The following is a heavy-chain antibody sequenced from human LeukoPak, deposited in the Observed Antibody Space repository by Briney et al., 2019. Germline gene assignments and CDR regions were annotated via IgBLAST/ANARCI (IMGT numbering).Heavy chain of an antibody. CDR2: IIPIFGTA. J-gene: IGHJ4*02. CDR1: GGTFSSYA. CDR3: ARGLEDRTPNYDILTGYYGY. Sequence: GASVKVSCKVSGGTFSSYAISWVRQAPGQGLEWMGGIIPIFGTANYAQEFQGRVTITADESTSTAYMELSSLRSEDTAVYYCARGLEDRTPNYDILTGYYGYWGQGTLVTVSS. D-gene: IGHD3-9*01. V-gene: IGHV1-69*13.